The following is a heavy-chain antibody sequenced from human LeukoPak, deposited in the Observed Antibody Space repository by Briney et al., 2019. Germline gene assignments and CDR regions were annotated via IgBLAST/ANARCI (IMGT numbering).Heavy chain of an antibody. CDR2: TYYSATT. Sequence: PSETLSLTCTVSGGSISNNYWSWIRQPPGKGLEWIGYTYYSATTKYNPSLKSRVTISVDTSKNQFSLKLSSVTAADTAVYYCATERKGWYCGGDCPFDYWGQGTLVTVSS. CDR1: GGSISNNY. J-gene: IGHJ4*02. CDR3: ATERKGWYCGGDCPFDY. D-gene: IGHD2-21*02. V-gene: IGHV4-59*01.